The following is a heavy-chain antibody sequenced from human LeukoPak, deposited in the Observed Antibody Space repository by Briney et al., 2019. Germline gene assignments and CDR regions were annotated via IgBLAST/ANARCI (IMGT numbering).Heavy chain of an antibody. CDR1: GYTFTSYG. D-gene: IGHD3-10*01. Sequence: EASVKVSCKASGYTFTSYGISWVRQAPGQGLEWMGWINPNSGGTNYAQKFQGRVTMTRDTSISTAYMELSRLRSDDTAVYYCARGLYYYGSGSSITGYWGQGTLVTVSS. CDR2: INPNSGGT. V-gene: IGHV1-2*02. CDR3: ARGLYYYGSGSSITGY. J-gene: IGHJ4*02.